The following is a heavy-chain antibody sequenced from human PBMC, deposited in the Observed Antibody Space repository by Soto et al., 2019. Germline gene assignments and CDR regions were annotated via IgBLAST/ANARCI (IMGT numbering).Heavy chain of an antibody. CDR3: ARDGGFGELKY. J-gene: IGHJ4*02. Sequence: QVQLVQSGAELKKPGSSVKVSCKASGDTFSGYPINWVRQAPGEGREWMGRIIPVFGTTNDAQRVEGRVTFTADESTNPAYMELRGLLSEDTAVYYCARDGGFGELKYWGPGTLVTVSS. V-gene: IGHV1-69*18. CDR2: IIPVFGTT. D-gene: IGHD3-10*01. CDR1: GDTFSGYP.